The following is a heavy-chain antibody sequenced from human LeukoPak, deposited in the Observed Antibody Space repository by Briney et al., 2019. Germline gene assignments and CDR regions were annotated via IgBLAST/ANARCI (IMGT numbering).Heavy chain of an antibody. V-gene: IGHV3-66*01. CDR2: IYSGGST. CDR3: ARNPNYYGSEEYFDY. J-gene: IGHJ4*02. D-gene: IGHD3-10*01. CDR1: GFTVSSNY. Sequence: GGSLRLSCAASGFTVSSNYMSWVRQAPGKGLEWVSVIYSGGSTYYADSVKGRFTISRDNSKNTLYLQMNSLRAEDTAVHYCARNPNYYGSEEYFDYWGQGTLVTVSS.